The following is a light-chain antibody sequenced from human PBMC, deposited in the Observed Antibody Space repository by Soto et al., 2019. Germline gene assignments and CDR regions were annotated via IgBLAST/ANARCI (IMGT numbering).Light chain of an antibody. CDR2: EVN. Sequence: QSALTQPASVSGSPGQSITISFTGTSSDVGGHNYVSWYQQHPGKAPKNMIYEVNNGPSGVSDRFSGSKSGNTASLTISGLQAEDEAYYYCSSFTNSGTVVFGGGTKLTVL. CDR3: SSFTNSGTVV. V-gene: IGLV2-14*01. J-gene: IGLJ2*01. CDR1: SSDVGGHNY.